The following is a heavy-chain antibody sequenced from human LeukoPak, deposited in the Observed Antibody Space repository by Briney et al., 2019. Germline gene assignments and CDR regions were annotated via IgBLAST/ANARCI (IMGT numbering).Heavy chain of an antibody. CDR2: INPSGGST. D-gene: IGHD6-13*01. Sequence: ASVKVSCKASGYTFTSYYMHWVRQAPGQGLEWMGIINPSGGSTSYAQKFQGRVTMTRDMSTSTVYMEVSSLRSEDTAVYYCARDLAADGRVPDYWGQGTLVTVSS. CDR1: GYTFTSYY. J-gene: IGHJ4*02. CDR3: ARDLAADGRVPDY. V-gene: IGHV1-46*01.